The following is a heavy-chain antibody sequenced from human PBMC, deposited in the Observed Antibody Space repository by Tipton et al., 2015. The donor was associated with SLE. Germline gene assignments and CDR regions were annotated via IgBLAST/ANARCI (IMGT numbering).Heavy chain of an antibody. CDR1: GFTFSSYA. D-gene: IGHD3-22*01. Sequence: SLRLSCAASGFTFSSYAMSWVRQAPGKGLEWVSVIYSGGSSTYYADSVKGRFTISRDNSKNTLYLQMNSLRAEDTAVYYCAKGAQCYDSSGYYFRDSWGQGTLVSASS. CDR2: IYSGGSST. CDR3: AKGAQCYDSSGYYFRDS. V-gene: IGHV3-23*03. J-gene: IGHJ4*02.